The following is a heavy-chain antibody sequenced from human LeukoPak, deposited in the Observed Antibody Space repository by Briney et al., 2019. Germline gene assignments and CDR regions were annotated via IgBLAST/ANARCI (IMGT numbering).Heavy chain of an antibody. D-gene: IGHD5-12*01. CDR3: ARLIQWLAHNWFDP. CDR1: GGTFSSYA. Sequence: PEASVKVSCKASGGTFSSYAISWVRQAPGQGLEWMGGIIPIFGTANYAQKFQGRVTITADKSTSTAYMELSSLRSEDTAVYYCARLIQWLAHNWFDPWGQGTLVTVSS. V-gene: IGHV1-69*06. J-gene: IGHJ5*02. CDR2: IIPIFGTA.